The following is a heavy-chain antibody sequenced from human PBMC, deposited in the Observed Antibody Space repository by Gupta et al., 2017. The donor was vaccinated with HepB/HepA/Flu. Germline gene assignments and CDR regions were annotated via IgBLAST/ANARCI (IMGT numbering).Heavy chain of an antibody. CDR2: IIPIVGTA. V-gene: IGHV1-69*06. Sequence: QVQLVQSGAEVKKPGSSVKVSCKASGGTFSSYAIRWVRQAPGQGLEWMGGIIPIVGTANYAQKFQGRVTITADKSTSTAYMELSSLRSEDTAVYYCASGGADSGGYSYGYYYYYYMDVWGKGTTVTVSS. D-gene: IGHD5-18*01. CDR3: ASGGADSGGYSYGYYYYYYMDV. J-gene: IGHJ6*03. CDR1: GGTFSSYA.